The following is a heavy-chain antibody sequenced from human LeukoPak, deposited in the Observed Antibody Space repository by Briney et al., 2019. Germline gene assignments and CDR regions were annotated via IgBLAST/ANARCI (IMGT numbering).Heavy chain of an antibody. CDR1: GSTFSSYW. D-gene: IGHD5-12*01. CDR3: ARDIYSGYAFYFDY. J-gene: IGHJ4*02. V-gene: IGHV3-7*01. CDR2: IKQDGSEK. Sequence: PGGSLRLSCAASGSTFSSYWMSWVRQAPGKGLEWVANIKQDGSEKYYVDSVKGRLTISRDNAKNSLYLQMNSLRAEDTAVYYCARDIYSGYAFYFDYWGQGTLVTVSS.